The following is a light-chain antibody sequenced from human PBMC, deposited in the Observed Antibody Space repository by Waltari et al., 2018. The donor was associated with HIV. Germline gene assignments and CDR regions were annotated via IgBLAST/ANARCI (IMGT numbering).Light chain of an antibody. J-gene: IGLJ3*02. CDR3: ETWDSSLSAGV. CDR2: DKN. Sequence: QSVLTQPPSVSAAPGQKVTISCSGSSSNIGNNYVSWYQQLPGTAPKLLIYDKNKRPSGIPDRFSGSKSGTSATLGITGLQTGDEADYYCETWDSSLSAGVFGGVTKLTVL. CDR1: SSNIGNNY. V-gene: IGLV1-51*01.